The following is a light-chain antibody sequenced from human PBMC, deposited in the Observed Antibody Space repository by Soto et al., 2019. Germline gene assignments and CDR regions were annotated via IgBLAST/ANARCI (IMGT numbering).Light chain of an antibody. CDR2: DVS. J-gene: IGLJ1*01. Sequence: QSVLTPPASVSGSPGQSITISCTGTSSDVGGYNYVSWYQQHPGKPPKLMIYDVSNRPSGVSNRFSGSRSGNTASLTISGLQAEDEAHSSSSTLYVFRTGTKLTVL. CDR1: SSDVGGYNY. V-gene: IGLV2-14*01. CDR3: STLYV.